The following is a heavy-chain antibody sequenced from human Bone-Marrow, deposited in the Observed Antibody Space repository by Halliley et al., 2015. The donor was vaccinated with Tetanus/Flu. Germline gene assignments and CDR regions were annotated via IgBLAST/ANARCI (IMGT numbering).Heavy chain of an antibody. D-gene: IGHD3-10*01. J-gene: IGHJ4*02. CDR3: ARTLALMVRGVFFDS. Sequence: QVQLVQSGAEVKKPGASVKVSCKASGYTFTSFHTHWVRQAPGQGLEWMGVVKPGGGRPTYAQNFRGRVTMTSDASTSTVYMELNSLRSDDPAVYYCARTLALMVRGVFFDSWGQGTLVTVSS. CDR1: GYTFTSFH. V-gene: IGHV1-46*01. CDR2: VKPGGGRP.